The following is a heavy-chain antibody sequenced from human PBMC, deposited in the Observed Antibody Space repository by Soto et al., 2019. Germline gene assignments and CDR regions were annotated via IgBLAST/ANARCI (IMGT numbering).Heavy chain of an antibody. J-gene: IGHJ4*02. D-gene: IGHD3-9*01. CDR2: INHSGST. CDR3: ARGYDILTGYYSAFLFDY. V-gene: IGHV4-34*01. CDR1: GGSFSGYY. Sequence: QVQLQQWGAGLLKPSETLSLTCAVYGGSFSGYYWSWIRQPPGKGLEWIGEINHSGSTNYNPSLKSRVTISVDTSKNQFSLKLSSVTAADTAVYYCARGYDILTGYYSAFLFDYWGQGTLVTVSS.